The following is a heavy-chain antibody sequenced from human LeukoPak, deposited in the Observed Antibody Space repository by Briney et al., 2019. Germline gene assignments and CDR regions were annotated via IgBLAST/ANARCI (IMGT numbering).Heavy chain of an antibody. Sequence: PGGSLRLSCAASGFTFTTYWMTWVRQAPGKGLEWVANINQDGSAKYYVDSMKGRFTISRANAKNSLYLQMNSLRAEDTAVYYCARDRSSGCDYWGQGTLVSVSS. D-gene: IGHD3-22*01. J-gene: IGHJ4*02. CDR3: ARDRSSGCDY. CDR1: GFTFTTYW. V-gene: IGHV3-7*01. CDR2: INQDGSAK.